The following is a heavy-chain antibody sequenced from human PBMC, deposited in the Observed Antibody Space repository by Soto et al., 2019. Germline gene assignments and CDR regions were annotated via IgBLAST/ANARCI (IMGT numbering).Heavy chain of an antibody. D-gene: IGHD3-22*01. J-gene: IGHJ3*02. CDR3: ARELRITMIVGAFDI. CDR1: VGSISISNW. Sequence: SETLSITCAFSVGSISISNWWSWFRQPPGKGLEWIGEIYHSGSTNYNPSLKSRVTISVDKSKNQFSLKLSSVTAADTAVYYCARELRITMIVGAFDIWGQGTMVTVSS. CDR2: IYHSGST. V-gene: IGHV4-4*02.